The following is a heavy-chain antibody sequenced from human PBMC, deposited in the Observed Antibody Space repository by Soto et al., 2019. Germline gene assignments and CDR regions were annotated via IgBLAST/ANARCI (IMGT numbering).Heavy chain of an antibody. V-gene: IGHV1-3*01. CDR3: ARGISGSVADWFDT. J-gene: IGHJ5*02. Sequence: VQLVQSGAEVKKPGASVKVSCKASGYTFTSYAMHWVRQAPGQRLEWMGWINAGNGNTKYSQKFQGRVTITRDTTASTAYRELSSLRSEDTAVYYCARGISGSVADWFDTWGQGTLVTVSS. CDR2: INAGNGNT. D-gene: IGHD2-15*01. CDR1: GYTFTSYA.